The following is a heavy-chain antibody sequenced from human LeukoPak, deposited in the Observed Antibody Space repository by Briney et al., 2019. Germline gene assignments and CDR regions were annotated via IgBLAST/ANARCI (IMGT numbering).Heavy chain of an antibody. J-gene: IGHJ4*02. CDR3: ARAEIVQAGVDY. D-gene: IGHD1-26*01. CDR2: INPNSGGT. CDR1: GYTFTGYY. V-gene: IGHV1-2*02. Sequence: GASVKVSCKASGYTFTGYYMHWVRQAPGQGLEWMGWINPNSGGTNYAQKFQGRVTMARDTSISTAYMELSRLRSDDTAVYYCARAEIVQAGVDYWGQGTLVTVSS.